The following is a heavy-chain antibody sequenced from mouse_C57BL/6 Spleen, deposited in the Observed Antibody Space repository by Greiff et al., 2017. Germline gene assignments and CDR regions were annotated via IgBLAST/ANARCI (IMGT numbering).Heavy chain of an antibody. CDR2: INPNNGGT. J-gene: IGHJ4*01. D-gene: IGHD2-2*01. V-gene: IGHV1-26*01. Sequence: EVQLQQSGPELVKPGASVKISCKASGYTFTDSYMNWVKQSHGKSLEWIGDINPNNGGTSYNQKFKGKATLTVDTSSSTAYMELRSLTSEDTAIYYCARHGYYYAMDYWGQGTSVTVSS. CDR3: ARHGYYYAMDY. CDR1: GYTFTDSY.